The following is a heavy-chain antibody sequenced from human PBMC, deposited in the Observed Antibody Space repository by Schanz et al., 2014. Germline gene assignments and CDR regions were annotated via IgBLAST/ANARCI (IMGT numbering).Heavy chain of an antibody. D-gene: IGHD3-3*01. J-gene: IGHJ3*01. CDR2: IDPNSGGT. V-gene: IGHV1-2*02. CDR1: GNTLSAYY. CDR3: ARTASHDVWRGYIPLYAFDL. Sequence: QVQLVQSGADVKKPGASVKVSCKASGNTLSAYYIHWIRQAPGQGLEWMGWIDPNSGGTNYAQKFQGRVTMTSDTSITTVYMEVNSLTSDDTAVFYCARTASHDVWRGYIPLYAFDLWGQGTVVIVSS.